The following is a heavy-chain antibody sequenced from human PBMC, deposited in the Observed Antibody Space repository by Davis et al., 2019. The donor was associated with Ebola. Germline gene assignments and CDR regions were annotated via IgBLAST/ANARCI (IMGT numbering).Heavy chain of an antibody. J-gene: IGHJ4*02. V-gene: IGHV1-69*04. D-gene: IGHD2-15*01. CDR2: IIPILGIA. CDR3: ARDRGDIVAVAAAANYFDY. Sequence: AASVKVSCKASGGTFSSYAISWVRQAPGQGLEWMGRIIPILGIANYAQKFQGRVTITADKSTSTLYMELSSLRSEDTAVYYCARDRGDIVAVAAAANYFDYWGQGILVTVSS. CDR1: GGTFSSYA.